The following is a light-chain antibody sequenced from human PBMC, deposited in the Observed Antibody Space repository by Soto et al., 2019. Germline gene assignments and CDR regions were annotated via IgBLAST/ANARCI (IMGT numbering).Light chain of an antibody. CDR1: QSVSRY. CDR3: QQYNNWPSWT. CDR2: GAS. J-gene: IGKJ1*01. Sequence: EKVMTQYPATLSMSPGERATLSCRASQSVSRYLAWYQQKPGQAPRLLIYGASTRATGIPARFSGSGSGTEFTLTISSLQSEDFAVYYCQQYNNWPSWTFGQGTKVEI. V-gene: IGKV3-15*01.